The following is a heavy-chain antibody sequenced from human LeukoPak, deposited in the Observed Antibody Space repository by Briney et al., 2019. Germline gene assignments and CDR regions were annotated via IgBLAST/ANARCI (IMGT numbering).Heavy chain of an antibody. Sequence: ASVKVSCKASSYTFTNYAFTWVRQAPGQGLEWMGWISAYNGNTNYAQKLQGRVTMTTDTSTSTAYMELRSLRSDDTAVYYCASGPRRDYWGQGTLVTVSS. CDR2: ISAYNGNT. J-gene: IGHJ4*02. CDR1: SYTFTNYA. CDR3: ASGPRRDY. V-gene: IGHV1-18*01.